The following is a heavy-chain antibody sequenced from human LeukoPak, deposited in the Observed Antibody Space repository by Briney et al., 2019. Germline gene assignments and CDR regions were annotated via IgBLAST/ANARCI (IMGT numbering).Heavy chain of an antibody. CDR1: GGFISSYY. V-gene: IGHV4-59*01. CDR2: IYYSGST. D-gene: IGHD2-2*01. J-gene: IGHJ5*02. CDR3: ARDLGYCSSTSCSNWFDP. Sequence: PSETLSLTCTVSGGFISSYYWSWIRQPPGKGLEWIGYIYYSGSTNYNPSLKSRVTISVDTSKNQFSLKLSSVTAADTAVYYCARDLGYCSSTSCSNWFDPWGQGTLVTVSS.